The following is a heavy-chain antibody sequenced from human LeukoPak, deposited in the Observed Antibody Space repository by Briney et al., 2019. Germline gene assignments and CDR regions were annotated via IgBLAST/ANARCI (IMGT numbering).Heavy chain of an antibody. J-gene: IGHJ6*03. D-gene: IGHD2-2*02. CDR2: INHSGST. CDR1: GGSFSGYY. V-gene: IGHV4-34*01. CDR3: ARDRDYCSSTRCYTGYYYYMDV. Sequence: SETLSLTCAVYGGSFSGYYWSWIRQPPGKGLEWIGEINHSGSTNYNPSLKSRVTMSVDTSKNQLSLQLRSVTAADTAVYYCARDRDYCSSTRCYTGYYYYMDVWGKGTTVTVSS.